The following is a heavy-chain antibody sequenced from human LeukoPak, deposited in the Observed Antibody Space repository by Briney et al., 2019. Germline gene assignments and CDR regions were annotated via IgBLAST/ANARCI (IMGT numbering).Heavy chain of an antibody. V-gene: IGHV5-51*01. D-gene: IGHD6-6*01. CDR2: IYPGDSDT. J-gene: IGHJ6*03. CDR3: ARHPARSIAAPYYYYYYMDV. CDR1: GYSFTSYW. Sequence: GESLKISCKGSGYSFTSYWIGWVRQMPGKGLEWMGIIYPGDSDTRYSPSFQGQVTISADKSISTAYLQWSSLKASDTAMYYCARHPARSIAAPYYYYYYMDVWGKGTTVTVSS.